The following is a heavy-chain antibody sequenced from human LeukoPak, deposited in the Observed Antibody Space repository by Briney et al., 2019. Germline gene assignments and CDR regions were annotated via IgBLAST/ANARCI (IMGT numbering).Heavy chain of an antibody. J-gene: IGHJ2*01. Sequence: GVSVKVSCKASGYTFTSYAMHWVRQAPGQRLEWMGWINAGNGNTKYSQKFQGRVTITRDTSASTAYMELSSLRSEDTAVYYCARDYGDLYWYFDLWGRGTLVTVSS. D-gene: IGHD4-17*01. CDR3: ARDYGDLYWYFDL. CDR1: GYTFTSYA. CDR2: INAGNGNT. V-gene: IGHV1-3*01.